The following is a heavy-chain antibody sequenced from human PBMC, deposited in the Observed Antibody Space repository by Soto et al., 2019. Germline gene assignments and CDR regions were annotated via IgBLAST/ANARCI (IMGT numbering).Heavy chain of an antibody. J-gene: IGHJ3*02. Sequence: EVQLVESGGGLVEPGGSLRLSCAASGITFSNAWMNWVRKAPGKGLEYIGRIRSKTDGGTTEYAGPVEGRFTVSRDDSKNTLYLQMSGLKTEDTAVYYCTTTRPGTNVFDNWGQGTLVTVSS. CDR1: GITFSNAW. CDR2: IRSKTDGGTT. CDR3: TTTRPGTNVFDN. V-gene: IGHV3-15*01. D-gene: IGHD6-13*01.